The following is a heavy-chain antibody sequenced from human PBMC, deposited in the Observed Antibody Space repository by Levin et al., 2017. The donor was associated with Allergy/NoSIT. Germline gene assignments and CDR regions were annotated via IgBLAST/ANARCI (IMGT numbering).Heavy chain of an antibody. Sequence: SETLSLTCTVSGDSITQSYWAWIRQPPGKELEWIGYFYYSGSTTYNPSLKGRVTISRDTSKNQYSLQLHSVTAADTAVYYCARDGLLWFGESSGVDFGGQGVHVTVAS. D-gene: IGHD3-10*01. CDR3: ARDGLLWFGESSGVDF. CDR1: GDSITQSY. J-gene: IGHJ4*02. V-gene: IGHV4-59*01. CDR2: FYYSGST.